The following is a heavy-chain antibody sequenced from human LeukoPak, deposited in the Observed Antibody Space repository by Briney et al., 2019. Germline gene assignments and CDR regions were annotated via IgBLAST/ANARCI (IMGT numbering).Heavy chain of an antibody. CDR3: ARDKCSGGSCPFDC. Sequence: GGSLRLSCAASGFTFSSYSMNWVRQAPGKGLEWVSSISSSSSYIYYADSVKGRFTISRDNAKNSLYLQMNSLRAEDTAVYYCARDKCSGGSCPFDCWGQGTLVTVSS. V-gene: IGHV3-21*01. D-gene: IGHD2-15*01. CDR2: ISSSSSYI. CDR1: GFTFSSYS. J-gene: IGHJ4*02.